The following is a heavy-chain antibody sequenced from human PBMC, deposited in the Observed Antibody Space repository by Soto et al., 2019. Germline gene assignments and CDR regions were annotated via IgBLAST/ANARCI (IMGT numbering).Heavy chain of an antibody. CDR2: IYYSGST. CDR1: GGSISSGDYY. CDR3: ARELNQRGYSYGKRLPIDY. V-gene: IGHV4-30-4*01. Sequence: SETLSLTCTVSGGSISSGDYYWSWIRQPPGKGLEWIGYIYYSGSTYYNPSLKSRVTISVDTSKNQFSLKLSSVTAADTAVYYCARELNQRGYSYGKRLPIDYWGQGTLVTVSS. J-gene: IGHJ4*02. D-gene: IGHD5-18*01.